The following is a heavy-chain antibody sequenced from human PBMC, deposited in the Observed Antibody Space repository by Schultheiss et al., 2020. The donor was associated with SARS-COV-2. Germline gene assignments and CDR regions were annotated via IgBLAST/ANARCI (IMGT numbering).Heavy chain of an antibody. CDR2: ISAYNGNT. V-gene: IGHV1-2*02. CDR1: GGTFSSYA. CDR3: AREGGLRSIDY. J-gene: IGHJ4*02. Sequence: ASVKVSCKASGGTFSSYAINWVRQAPGQGLEWMGWISAYNGNTNYAQKFQGRVTMTRDKSISTAYMELSRLRSDDTAVYYCAREGGLRSIDYWGQGTLVTVSS. D-gene: IGHD3/OR15-3a*01.